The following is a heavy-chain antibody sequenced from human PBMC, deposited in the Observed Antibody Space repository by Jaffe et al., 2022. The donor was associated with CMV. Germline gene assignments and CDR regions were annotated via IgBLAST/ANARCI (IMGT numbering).Heavy chain of an antibody. D-gene: IGHD4-17*01. CDR1: GFTFSGYW. CDR3: ARDPTVTRTNWYFDL. V-gene: IGHV3-7*01. J-gene: IGHJ2*01. Sequence: EVQLVESGGGFVQPGGSLRLSCAASGFTFSGYWMSWVRQAPGKGLEWVANIKQDGREKYYVDSVKGRFTISRDNAENSLNLQMNSLRAEDAAVYYCARDPTVTRTNWYFDLWGRGTLVTVSS. CDR2: IKQDGREK.